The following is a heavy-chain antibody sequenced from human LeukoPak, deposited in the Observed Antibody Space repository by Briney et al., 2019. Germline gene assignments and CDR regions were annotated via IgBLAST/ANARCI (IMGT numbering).Heavy chain of an antibody. J-gene: IGHJ4*02. Sequence: GGSLRLSCGASGFPFSCYWMSWVRPAPGKGLEWVANIKKDESEKNYVDSAKGRFTISRNNAKNSLYLQMNSLRAEDTAVYYCARDVVVVPLYWGRGTLVTVSS. CDR1: GFPFSCYW. V-gene: IGHV3-7*04. D-gene: IGHD3-22*01. CDR3: ARDVVVVPLY. CDR2: IKKDESEK.